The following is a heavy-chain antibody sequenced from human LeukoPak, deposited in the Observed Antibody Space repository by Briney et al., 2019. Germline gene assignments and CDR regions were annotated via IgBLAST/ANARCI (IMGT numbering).Heavy chain of an antibody. D-gene: IGHD3-16*02. Sequence: PGGSLRLSCAASGFTFSSYEMNWVRQAPGKGLEWVSYISSSGSTIYYADSVEGRFTISRDNAKNSLYLQMNSLRAEDTAVYYCARGRGYRDLHRSRGAFDIWGQGTMVTVSS. CDR2: ISSSGSTI. V-gene: IGHV3-48*03. CDR3: ARGRGYRDLHRSRGAFDI. J-gene: IGHJ3*02. CDR1: GFTFSSYE.